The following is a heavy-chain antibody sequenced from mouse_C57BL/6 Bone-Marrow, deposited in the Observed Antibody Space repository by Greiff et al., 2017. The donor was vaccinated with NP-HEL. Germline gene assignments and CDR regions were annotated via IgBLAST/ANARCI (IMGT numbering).Heavy chain of an antibody. V-gene: IGHV1-18*01. D-gene: IGHD3-3*01. CDR1: GYTFTDYN. J-gene: IGHJ2*01. Sequence: VHVKQSGPALVKPGASVKIPCKASGYTFTDYNMDWVKQSHGKSLEWIGDINPNNGGTIYNQKFKGKATLTVDKSSSTAYMELRSLTSEDTAVYYCARHEGSHYFDYWGQGTTLTVSS. CDR2: INPNNGGT. CDR3: ARHEGSHYFDY.